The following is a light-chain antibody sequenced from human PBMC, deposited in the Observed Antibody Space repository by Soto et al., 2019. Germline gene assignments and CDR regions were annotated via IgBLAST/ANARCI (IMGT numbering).Light chain of an antibody. CDR3: LSYDSSLSVV. Sequence: QSVLTQPPSVSGAPGQRVTISCTGSSSNIGAGYEVHWYQQLPGTAPKLLIYGNNNRPSGVPDRISGSKSGTSVSLAITGLRAEDEADYYCLSYDSSLSVVFGGGTKLTVL. J-gene: IGLJ3*02. CDR1: SSNIGAGYE. CDR2: GNN. V-gene: IGLV1-40*01.